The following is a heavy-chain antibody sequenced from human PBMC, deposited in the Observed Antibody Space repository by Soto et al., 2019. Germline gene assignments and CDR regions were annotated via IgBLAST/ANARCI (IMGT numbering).Heavy chain of an antibody. Sequence: QVQLQESGPGLVKPSQTLSLTCTVSGGSISSGGYYWSWIRQHPGKGLEWIGYIYYSGSTYYNPSLKSRVTISVDTSKYQFSLKLSSVTAADTAVYYCSRVGISPWSYNWFEPWGQGSMVTVSS. CDR2: IYYSGST. V-gene: IGHV4-31*03. CDR1: GGSISSGGYY. D-gene: IGHD7-27*01. J-gene: IGHJ5*02. CDR3: SRVGISPWSYNWFEP.